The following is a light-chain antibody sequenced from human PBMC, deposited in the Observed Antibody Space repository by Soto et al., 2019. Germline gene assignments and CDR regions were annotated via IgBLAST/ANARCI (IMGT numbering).Light chain of an antibody. V-gene: IGKV1-27*01. J-gene: IGKJ1*01. Sequence: DIQMTQSPSSLSASVGDRVTITCRASQGISNYLAWYQQQPGKVPKLLIYVASTLQSGVPSRFSGSGSGTAFTLTISSLQPEDVATYSCQKYNSAPWTFGQGTKVEIK. CDR1: QGISNY. CDR3: QKYNSAPWT. CDR2: VAS.